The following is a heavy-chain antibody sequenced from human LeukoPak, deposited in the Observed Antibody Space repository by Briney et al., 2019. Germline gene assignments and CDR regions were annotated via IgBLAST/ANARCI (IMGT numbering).Heavy chain of an antibody. CDR3: VRDVFSLGEY. J-gene: IGHJ4*02. CDR2: INHDGSIR. D-gene: IGHD2/OR15-2a*01. Sequence: GGSLRLSCAASGFTLSDYGMHWVRQAPGKGLVWVSHINHDGSIRNYADSVKGRFTISRDIAKNTLYLQMNSLGADDTALYYCVRDVFSLGEYWGQGTLVTVSS. V-gene: IGHV3-74*01. CDR1: GFTLSDYG.